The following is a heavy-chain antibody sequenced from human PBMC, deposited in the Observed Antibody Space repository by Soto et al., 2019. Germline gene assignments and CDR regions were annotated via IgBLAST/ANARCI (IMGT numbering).Heavy chain of an antibody. CDR1: GFTFSSYG. J-gene: IGHJ4*02. D-gene: IGHD3-22*01. CDR3: ARAGLGYYDSSGSPASDLDY. V-gene: IGHV3-33*01. Sequence: TGGSLRLSCAASGFTFSSYGMHWVRQAPGKGLEWVAVIWYDGSNKYYADSVKGRFTISRDNSKNTLYLQMNSLRAEDTAVYYCARAGLGYYDSSGSPASDLDYWGQGTLVTVSS. CDR2: IWYDGSNK.